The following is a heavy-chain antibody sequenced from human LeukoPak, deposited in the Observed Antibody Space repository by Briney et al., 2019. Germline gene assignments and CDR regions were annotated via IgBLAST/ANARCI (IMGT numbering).Heavy chain of an antibody. CDR2: IYHSGST. CDR3: AREGAVAVWNTFHI. CDR1: GYSISSGYY. V-gene: IGHV4-38-2*02. J-gene: IGHJ3*02. Sequence: PSETLSLTCTVSGYSISSGYYWGWIRQPPGKGLEWIGSIYHSGSTYYNPSLKSRVTISVDTSKNQIYLELSSVTAADTAIYYCAREGAVAVWNTFHIWGQGTMVAVSS. D-gene: IGHD6-19*01.